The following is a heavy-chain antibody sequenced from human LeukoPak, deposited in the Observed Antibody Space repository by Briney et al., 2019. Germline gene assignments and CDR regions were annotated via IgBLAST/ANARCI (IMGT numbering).Heavy chain of an antibody. J-gene: IGHJ3*02. V-gene: IGHV4-59*01. CDR1: GGSFSSYY. CDR2: IHNSGST. D-gene: IGHD5-18*01. Sequence: PSETLSLTCTVSGGSFSSYYWSWIRQPPGKGLELIGYIHNSGSTNYHPSLKSRVTISVDTSKTQFSLKLTSVTAADAAVYYCARGFISRVGRIQRYDAFDIRGQGTMVTVSS. CDR3: ARGFISRVGRIQRYDAFDI.